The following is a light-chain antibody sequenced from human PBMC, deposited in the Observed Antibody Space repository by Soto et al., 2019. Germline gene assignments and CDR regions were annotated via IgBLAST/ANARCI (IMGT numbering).Light chain of an antibody. V-gene: IGKV1-5*03. CDR2: KAS. CDR1: QSISSW. CDR3: QQYNTLPT. J-gene: IGKJ4*02. Sequence: DIQMTQSPSTLSASVGDRVTITCRASQSISSWLAWYQQKPGKAPKLLIYKASSLESGVPSRFSGSGSGTEFSLTIISLQPDDCATYYCQQYNTLPTFSEGTKVEIK.